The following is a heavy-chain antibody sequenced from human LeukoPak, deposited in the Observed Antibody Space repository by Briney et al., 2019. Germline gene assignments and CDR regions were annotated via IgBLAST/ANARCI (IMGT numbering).Heavy chain of an antibody. CDR3: ARGTVRGLVDY. Sequence: SGTLSLICAVSGGSISSGNWWSWVRQPPGKGLEWIGEIYHSGSTNYNPSLKGRVTISVDTSKNQFSLKLSSVTAADTAVYYCARGTVRGLVDYWGQGALVTVSS. CDR1: GGSISSGNW. D-gene: IGHD4-11*01. CDR2: IYHSGST. J-gene: IGHJ4*02. V-gene: IGHV4-4*02.